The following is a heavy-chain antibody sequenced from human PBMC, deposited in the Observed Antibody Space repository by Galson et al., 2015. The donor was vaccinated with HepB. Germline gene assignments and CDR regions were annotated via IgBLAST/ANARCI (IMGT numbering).Heavy chain of an antibody. Sequence: SVKVSCKASGYTFTSYGISWVRQAPGQGLEWMGWISAYNGNTNYAQKLQGRVTMTTDTSTSTAYMELRSLRSDDTAVYYCARDCGYDCPYGDAPFDYWGQGTLVTVSS. CDR3: ARDCGYDCPYGDAPFDY. J-gene: IGHJ4*02. D-gene: IGHD5-12*01. CDR2: ISAYNGNT. V-gene: IGHV1-18*01. CDR1: GYTFTSYG.